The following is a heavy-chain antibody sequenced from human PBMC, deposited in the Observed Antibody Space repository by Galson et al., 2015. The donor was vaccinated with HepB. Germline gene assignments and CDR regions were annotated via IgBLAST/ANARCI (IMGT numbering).Heavy chain of an antibody. CDR1: GFTFSSYA. J-gene: IGHJ4*02. CDR2: ISYDGSNK. D-gene: IGHD3-10*01. V-gene: IGHV3-30*04. Sequence: SLRLSCAASGFTFSSYAIHWVRQAPGKGLEWVAVISYDGSNKYYADSVKGRFTISRDNSKNTLYLQMNSLRAEDTAVYYCASITMVRGVTPDYWGQRTLVTVSS. CDR3: ASITMVRGVTPDY.